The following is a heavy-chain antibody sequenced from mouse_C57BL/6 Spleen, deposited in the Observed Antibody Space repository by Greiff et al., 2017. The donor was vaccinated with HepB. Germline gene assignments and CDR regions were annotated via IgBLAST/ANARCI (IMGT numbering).Heavy chain of an antibody. D-gene: IGHD2-4*01. CDR2: IWTGGGR. CDR3: ARIDYDPYYYAMDY. CDR1: GFSLTSYA. Sequence: QVQLKESGPGLVAPSQSLSITCTVSGFSLTSYAISWVRQPPGKGLEWLGVIWTGGGRNYNSALKSKLSISKDNSKSQVFLKMNSLQTDDTARYYCARIDYDPYYYAMDYWGQGTSVTVSS. V-gene: IGHV2-9-1*01. J-gene: IGHJ4*01.